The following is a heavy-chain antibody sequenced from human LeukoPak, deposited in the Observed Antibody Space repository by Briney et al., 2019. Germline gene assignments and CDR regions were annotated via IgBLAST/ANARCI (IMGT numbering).Heavy chain of an antibody. D-gene: IGHD3-22*01. CDR2: INSDGSST. CDR3: ASGYDSSGYYDY. V-gene: IGHV3-74*01. J-gene: IGHJ4*02. Sequence: GGSLRLSCAASGFTFSSYWMHWVRQAPGKGLVWVSRINSDGSSTSYADSVKGRFTISRDNAKNTLYLQMNSLRAEDTAVYYCASGYDSSGYYDYWGQGTLVTVSS. CDR1: GFTFSSYW.